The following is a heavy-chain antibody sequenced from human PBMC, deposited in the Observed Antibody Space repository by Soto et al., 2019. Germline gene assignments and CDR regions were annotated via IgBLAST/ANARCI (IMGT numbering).Heavy chain of an antibody. V-gene: IGHV4-39*01. J-gene: IGHJ4*02. Sequence: SETLSLTCTVSGGSISSSSYYWGWIRQPPGKGPEWIGSIYYSGSTYYNPSLKSRVTISVDTSKNQFSLKLSSVTAADTAVYYCARHPLYYGGNVSGWGQGTLVTVSS. D-gene: IGHD4-17*01. CDR3: ARHPLYYGGNVSG. CDR1: GGSISSSSYY. CDR2: IYYSGST.